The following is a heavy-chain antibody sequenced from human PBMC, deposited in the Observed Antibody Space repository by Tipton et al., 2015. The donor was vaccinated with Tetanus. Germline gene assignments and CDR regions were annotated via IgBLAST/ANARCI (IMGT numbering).Heavy chain of an antibody. V-gene: IGHV3-33*08. CDR3: ARLYGSNYGTFDY. D-gene: IGHD4/OR15-4a*01. CDR1: GFTFNNYA. Sequence: SLRLSCAASGFTFNNYAMTWVRQAPGKGLEWVAVIWYDGSKKDYADSVKGRFTISRDNSRNTLYLQMNSLRAEDSAVYYCARLYGSNYGTFDYWGPGTLVIVSS. CDR2: IWYDGSKK. J-gene: IGHJ4*02.